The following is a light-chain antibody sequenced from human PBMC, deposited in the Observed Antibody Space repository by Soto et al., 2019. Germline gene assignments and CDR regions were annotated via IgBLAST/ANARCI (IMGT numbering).Light chain of an antibody. J-gene: IGLJ1*01. CDR2: EIT. V-gene: IGLV2-11*01. CDR3: CSYAGSYTFV. CDR1: SSDIGGHNY. Sequence: QSVLTQPASVSGSPGQSITISCTGTSSDIGGHNYVSWYQQAPGKAPKLMIYEITNRPSGVPDRFSGSKSDNTASLTISGLQAEDEADYYCCSYAGSYTFVFGIGTKVTVL.